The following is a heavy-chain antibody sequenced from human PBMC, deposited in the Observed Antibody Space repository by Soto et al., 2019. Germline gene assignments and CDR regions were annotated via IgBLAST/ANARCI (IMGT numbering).Heavy chain of an antibody. D-gene: IGHD3-9*01. CDR1: GGSFSGYY. V-gene: IGHV4-34*01. CDR3: ARASYDILTGYPSYYYGMDV. J-gene: IGHJ6*02. Sequence: SETLSLTCAVYGGSFSGYYWSWIRQPPGKGLDWIGEINHSGSTNYNPSLKSRVTISVDTSKNQFSLKLSSVTAADTAVYYCARASYDILTGYPSYYYGMDVWGQGTTVTVSS. CDR2: INHSGST.